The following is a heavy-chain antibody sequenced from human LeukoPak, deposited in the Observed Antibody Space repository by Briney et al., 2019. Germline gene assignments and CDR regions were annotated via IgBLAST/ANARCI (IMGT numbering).Heavy chain of an antibody. CDR1: GGSISSYY. CDR2: IYTSGST. Sequence: PSETLSLTCTVSGGSISSYYWSWIRQPAGKGLEWIGRIYTSGSTNYNPSLKSRVTMSVDTSRNQFSLKLSSVTAADAAVYYCAGTSYYYDSSGYYYAHDYWGQGTLVTVSS. CDR3: AGTSYYYDSSGYYYAHDY. V-gene: IGHV4-4*07. D-gene: IGHD3-22*01. J-gene: IGHJ4*02.